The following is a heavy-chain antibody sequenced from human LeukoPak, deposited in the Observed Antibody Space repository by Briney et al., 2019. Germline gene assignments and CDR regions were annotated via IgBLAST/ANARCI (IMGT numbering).Heavy chain of an antibody. CDR1: GFTFSSYA. V-gene: IGHV3-23*01. CDR3: AKGSLGYYGSGSYYNAPHFDY. Sequence: GSLRLSCAASGFTFSSYAMSWVRQAPGKGLEWVSAISGSGGSTYYADSVKGRFTISRDNSKNTLYLQMNSLRAEDTAVYYCAKGSLGYYGSGSYYNAPHFDYWGQGTLVTVSS. J-gene: IGHJ4*02. CDR2: ISGSGGST. D-gene: IGHD3-10*01.